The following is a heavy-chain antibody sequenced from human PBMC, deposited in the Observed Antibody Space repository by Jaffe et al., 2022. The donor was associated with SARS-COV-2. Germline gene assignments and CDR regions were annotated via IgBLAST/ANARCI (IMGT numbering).Heavy chain of an antibody. J-gene: IGHJ6*02. D-gene: IGHD3-3*01. Sequence: EVQLVQSGAEVKKPGESLKISCKGSGYSFTSYWIGWVRQMPGKGLEWMGIIYPGDSDTRYSPSFQGQVTISADKSISTAYLQWSSLKASDTAMYYCARQEYYDFWSGYYNGGGHYYGMDVWGQGTTVTVSS. CDR3: ARQEYYDFWSGYYNGGGHYYGMDV. V-gene: IGHV5-51*01. CDR2: IYPGDSDT. CDR1: GYSFTSYW.